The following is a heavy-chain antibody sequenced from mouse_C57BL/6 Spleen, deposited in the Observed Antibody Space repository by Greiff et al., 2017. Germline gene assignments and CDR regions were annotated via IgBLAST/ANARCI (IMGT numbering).Heavy chain of an antibody. CDR1: GFTFSSYA. J-gene: IGHJ3*01. D-gene: IGHD2-5*01. V-gene: IGHV5-4*01. CDR2: ISDGGSYT. Sequence: EVPLVASGGGLVKPGGSLKLSCAASGFTFSSYAMSWVATISDGGSYTYYPDNVKGRFTISRDNAKNNLYLQMSHLKSEDTAMYYCARYRAYYSNLGWFAYWGQGTLVTVSA. CDR3: ARYRAYYSNLGWFAY.